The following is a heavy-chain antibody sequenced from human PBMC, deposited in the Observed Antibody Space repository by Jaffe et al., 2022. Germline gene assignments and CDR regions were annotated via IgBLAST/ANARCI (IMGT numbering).Heavy chain of an antibody. D-gene: IGHD3-10*01. J-gene: IGHJ4*02. CDR1: GGSISSSSYY. Sequence: QLQLQESGPGLVKPSETLSLTCTVSGGSISSSSYYWGWIRQPPGKGLEWIGSIYYSGSTYYNPSLKSRVTISVDTSKNQFSLKLSSVTAADTAVYYCARHRNTMVQGVFDYWGQGTLVTVSS. CDR3: ARHRNTMVQGVFDY. CDR2: IYYSGST. V-gene: IGHV4-39*01.